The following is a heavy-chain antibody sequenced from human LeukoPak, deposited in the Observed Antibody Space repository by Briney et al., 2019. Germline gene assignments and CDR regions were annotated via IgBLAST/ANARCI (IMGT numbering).Heavy chain of an antibody. D-gene: IGHD3-10*01. CDR2: IYHSGST. CDR1: GYSISSGYY. V-gene: IGHV4-38-2*02. J-gene: IGHJ3*02. CDR3: ARDPYYYGSGSRIDAFDI. Sequence: SETLSLTCTVSGYSISSGYYWGWIRPPPGKGLEWIGSIYHSGSTYYNPSLKSRVTISVDTSKNQFSLKLSSVTAADTAVYYCARDPYYYGSGSRIDAFDIWGQGTMVTVSS.